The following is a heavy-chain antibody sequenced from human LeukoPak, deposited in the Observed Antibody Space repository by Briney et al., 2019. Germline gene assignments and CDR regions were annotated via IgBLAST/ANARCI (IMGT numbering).Heavy chain of an antibody. J-gene: IGHJ2*01. D-gene: IGHD5-24*01. CDR3: ARGWLQPYWYFDL. V-gene: IGHV1-18*01. CDR1: GYIFINYG. CDR2: ISPYNGNA. Sequence: ASVKVSCKASGYIFINYGITWVRQAPGQGLEWMGWISPYNGNADYAQKLQGRVTMTTDASTTTAYMELRSLRSDDTAVYYCARGWLQPYWYFDLWGRGTLVTVSS.